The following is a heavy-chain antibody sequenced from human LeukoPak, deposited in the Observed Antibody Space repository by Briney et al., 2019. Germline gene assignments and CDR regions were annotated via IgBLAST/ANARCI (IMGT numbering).Heavy chain of an antibody. CDR3: ARDGRYSGRDDY. Sequence: GASVKVSCKASGYTFTGYYMHWVRQAPGQGLEWMGWISAYNGNTNNAQKLQGRVTMTTDTSTSTAYMELRSLRSDDTAVYYCARDGRYSGRDDYWGQGTLVTVSS. CDR2: ISAYNGNT. V-gene: IGHV1-18*04. J-gene: IGHJ4*02. D-gene: IGHD1-26*01. CDR1: GYTFTGYY.